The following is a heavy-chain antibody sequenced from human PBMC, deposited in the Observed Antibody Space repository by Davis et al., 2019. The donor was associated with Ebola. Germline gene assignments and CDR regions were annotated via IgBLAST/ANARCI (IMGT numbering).Heavy chain of an antibody. CDR1: GYTFTSYA. V-gene: IGHV1-2*06. J-gene: IGHJ3*01. Sequence: ASVKVSCKASGYTFTSYAMNWVRQAPGQGLEWMGRINPNSGGTNYAQKFQGRVTMTRDTSISTAYMELSRLRSDDTAVYYCASTYSSSWYVWGQGTMVTVSS. CDR2: INPNSGGT. CDR3: ASTYSSSWYV. D-gene: IGHD6-13*01.